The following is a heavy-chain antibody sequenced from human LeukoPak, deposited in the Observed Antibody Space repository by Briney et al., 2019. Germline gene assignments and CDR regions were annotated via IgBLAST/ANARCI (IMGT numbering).Heavy chain of an antibody. CDR1: GYTFTIYD. CDR2: INPNSGNT. Sequence: AAVTVSCKASGYTFTIYDINWVRQAPGQGLEWMGWINPNSGNTGYAQKFQGRVTMTRDTSISTAYMELSSLRSEDTAVYYCARGSWGSGWFGRDYYYGMDVWGQGTTVTVSS. CDR3: ARGSWGSGWFGRDYYYGMDV. V-gene: IGHV1-8*01. J-gene: IGHJ6*02. D-gene: IGHD6-19*01.